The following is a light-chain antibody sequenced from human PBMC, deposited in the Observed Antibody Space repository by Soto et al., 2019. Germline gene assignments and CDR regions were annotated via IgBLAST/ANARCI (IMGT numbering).Light chain of an antibody. CDR2: GNS. Sequence: QSVLTQPPSVSGAPGQRVTISCTGSSSNIGAGYEVHWYQQLPGTAPKLLIYGNSNRPSGVPDRFSGSKSGTSASLAITGLQAEDEADYYCQSYDSSLSGDVVFGGGTQLTVL. CDR3: QSYDSSLSGDVV. CDR1: SSNIGAGYE. V-gene: IGLV1-40*01. J-gene: IGLJ2*01.